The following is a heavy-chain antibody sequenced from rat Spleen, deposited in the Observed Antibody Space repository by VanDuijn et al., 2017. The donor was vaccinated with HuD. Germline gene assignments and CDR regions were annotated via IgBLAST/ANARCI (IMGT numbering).Heavy chain of an antibody. CDR2: ISTGGVNT. J-gene: IGHJ2*01. Sequence: EVELVESGGGLVQPGRSLKLSCAASGFTFSNYYMAWVRQAPTKGLEWVAYISTGGVNTYYRDSVKGRFTVSRDNAKSTLNLQMDSLRSEDTATYYCSTAGSGLDYYYAGGFDYWGQGVMVTVS. D-gene: IGHD1-6*01. CDR1: GFTFSNYY. CDR3: STAGSGLDYYYAGGFDY. V-gene: IGHV5-27*01.